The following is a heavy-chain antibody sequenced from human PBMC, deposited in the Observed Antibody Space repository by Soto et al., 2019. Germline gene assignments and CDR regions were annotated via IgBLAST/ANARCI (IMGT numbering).Heavy chain of an antibody. J-gene: IGHJ4*02. CDR1: EFTFSTYE. D-gene: IGHD2-2*01. CDR2: ISGSGNII. V-gene: IGHV3-48*03. Sequence: GGSLILSCVTSEFTFSTYEMNWVRQAPGKGLEWVSYISGSGNIIYYADSVKGRFTISRGNAKSSLSLQMDSLRAEDTAVYYCVRRYCSSTSCTFDYWGQGTLVTVSS. CDR3: VRRYCSSTSCTFDY.